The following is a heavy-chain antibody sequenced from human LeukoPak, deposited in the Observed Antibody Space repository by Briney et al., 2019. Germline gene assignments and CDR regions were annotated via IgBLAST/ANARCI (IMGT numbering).Heavy chain of an antibody. Sequence: PGGSPRLSCAASGFTFSSYWMHWVRQAPGKGLAWVSRINSDGSSTSYADSVKGRFTISRDSAKNTLYLQMNSLRAEDTAVYYCARGPGVIVSYYYYGMDVWGQGTTVTVSS. D-gene: IGHD3-16*02. CDR1: GFTFSSYW. CDR3: ARGPGVIVSYYYYGMDV. CDR2: INSDGSST. J-gene: IGHJ6*02. V-gene: IGHV3-74*01.